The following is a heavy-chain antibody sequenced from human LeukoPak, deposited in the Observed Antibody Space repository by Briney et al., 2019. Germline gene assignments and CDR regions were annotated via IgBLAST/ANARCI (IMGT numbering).Heavy chain of an antibody. Sequence: GSLKISCKGSGYSFTSYWIGWVRQMPGKGLEWMGIIYPGDSDTRYSPSFQGQVTISADKSISTAYLQWSSLKASDTAMYYCATLGGQQLDLNWIDPWGQGTLVTVSS. CDR3: ATLGGQQLDLNWIDP. V-gene: IGHV5-51*01. J-gene: IGHJ5*02. D-gene: IGHD6-13*01. CDR2: IYPGDSDT. CDR1: GYSFTSYW.